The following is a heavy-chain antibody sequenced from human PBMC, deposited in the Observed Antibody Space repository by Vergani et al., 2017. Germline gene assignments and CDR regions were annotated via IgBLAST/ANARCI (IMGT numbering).Heavy chain of an antibody. CDR2: IYSGGST. V-gene: IGHV3-53*02. CDR3: AKDLSDILTENAFDI. Sequence: EVQLVETGGGLIQPGGSLRLSCAASGFTVSSNYMSWVRQAPGKGLEWVSVIYSGGSTYYADSVKGRFTISRDNSKNTLYLQMNSLRAEDTAVYYCAKDLSDILTENAFDIWGQGTMVTVSS. D-gene: IGHD3-9*01. CDR1: GFTVSSNY. J-gene: IGHJ3*02.